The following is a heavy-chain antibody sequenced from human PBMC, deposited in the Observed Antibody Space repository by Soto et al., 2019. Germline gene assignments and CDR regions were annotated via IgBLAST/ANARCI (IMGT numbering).Heavy chain of an antibody. V-gene: IGHV4-4*07. CDR1: GGSISSYY. Sequence: SETLSLTCTASGGSISSYYWSWIRQPAGKGLEWIGRIYTSGSTNYNPSLKSRVTMSVDTSKNQFSLKLSSVTAADTAVYYCASGSWELLSPHYYFDYWGQGTLVTVSS. J-gene: IGHJ4*02. CDR3: ASGSWELLSPHYYFDY. CDR2: IYTSGST. D-gene: IGHD1-26*01.